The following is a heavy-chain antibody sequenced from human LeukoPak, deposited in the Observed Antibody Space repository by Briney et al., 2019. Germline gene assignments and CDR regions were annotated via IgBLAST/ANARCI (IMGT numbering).Heavy chain of an antibody. D-gene: IGHD4-23*01. CDR3: ARHGGGNAVSFFDY. V-gene: IGHV4-39*01. J-gene: IGHJ4*02. CDR2: IYYSENT. Sequence: PSATLSLTXTVSGGSISSSTYYWGWVRQPPGKGLEWIGSIYYSENTYYNPSLKSRVTVSVDTSKNQFSLKLSSVTAADTAVYYCARHGGGNAVSFFDYWGQGTLVTVSS. CDR1: GGSISSSTYY.